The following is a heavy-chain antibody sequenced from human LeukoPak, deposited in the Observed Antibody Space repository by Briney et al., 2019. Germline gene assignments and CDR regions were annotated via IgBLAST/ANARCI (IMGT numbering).Heavy chain of an antibody. CDR3: ARDLRTAMVPYYYYMDV. J-gene: IGHJ6*03. Sequence: ASVKVSCKASGYTFTGYYMHWVRQAPGQGLEWIGWINPNSGGTNYAQKFQGRVTMTRDTSISTAYMELSRLRSDDTAVYYCARDLRTAMVPYYYYMDVWGKGTTVTVSS. D-gene: IGHD5-18*01. CDR2: INPNSGGT. CDR1: GYTFTGYY. V-gene: IGHV1-2*02.